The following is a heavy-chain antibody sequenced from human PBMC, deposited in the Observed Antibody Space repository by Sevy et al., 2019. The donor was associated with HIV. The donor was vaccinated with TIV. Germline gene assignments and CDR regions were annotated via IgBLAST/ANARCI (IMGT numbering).Heavy chain of an antibody. CDR2: VSHSGNT. J-gene: IGHJ4*02. Sequence: SETLSLTCTVSGDSINTYYWSWIRQPPGKGLEWIGYVSHSGNTNYNPSLKSRVSMSVDSSTNQFSLKVKSVTAADTAVYYCARLRWDLVVVPGTTPGCYFDSWGQGTLVTVSS. CDR1: GDSINTYY. V-gene: IGHV4-59*08. CDR3: ARLRWDLVVVPGTTPGCYFDS. D-gene: IGHD2-2*02.